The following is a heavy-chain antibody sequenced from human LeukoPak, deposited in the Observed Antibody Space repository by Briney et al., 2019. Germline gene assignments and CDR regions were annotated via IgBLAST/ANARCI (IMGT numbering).Heavy chain of an antibody. V-gene: IGHV3-7*01. CDR1: GFTFSSYW. J-gene: IGHJ4*02. D-gene: IGHD3-22*01. CDR3: ARDQYYYDSSGYYYYFDY. CDR2: IKQDGSEK. Sequence: GGSLRLSCAASGFTFSSYWMSWVCQAPGKGLEWVANIKQDGSEKYYVDSVKGRFTISRDNAKNSLYLQMNSLRAEDTAVYYCARDQYYYDSSGYYYYFDYWGQGTLVTVSS.